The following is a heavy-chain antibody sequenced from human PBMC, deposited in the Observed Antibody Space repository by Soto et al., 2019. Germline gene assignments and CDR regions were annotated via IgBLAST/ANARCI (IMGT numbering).Heavy chain of an antibody. CDR1: GFTVIYNY. D-gene: IGHD3-10*01. J-gene: IGHJ3*02. Sequence: GGSLRLSCAVSGFTVIYNYMNWVRQAPGKGLEWVSVIYRGGDTFYADSVKGRFTISRDNSKSTLYLQMNSLRAEDTAVYYCARGMYGSGSYYIGDAFDMWDQGTMVTVSS. CDR3: ARGMYGSGSYYIGDAFDM. V-gene: IGHV3-53*01. CDR2: IYRGGDT.